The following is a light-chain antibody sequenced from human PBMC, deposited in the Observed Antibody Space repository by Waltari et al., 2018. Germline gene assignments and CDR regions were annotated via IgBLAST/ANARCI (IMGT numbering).Light chain of an antibody. Sequence: IACRASQSTTHWFAWYQQKPGKYPKLLIYKASNLESGVTSRFSGSGSGTEFTLTISSLQPDDFATYYCQQYDNYWTFGQGTKVEIK. J-gene: IGKJ1*01. V-gene: IGKV1-5*03. CDR3: QQYDNYWT. CDR1: QSTTHW. CDR2: KAS.